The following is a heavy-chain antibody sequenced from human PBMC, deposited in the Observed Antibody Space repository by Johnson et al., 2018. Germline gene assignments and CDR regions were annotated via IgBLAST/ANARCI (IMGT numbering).Heavy chain of an antibody. D-gene: IGHD6-19*01. J-gene: IGHJ6*02. CDR2: IIPIFGTA. Sequence: QVQLVESGAEVKKPGSSVKVSCKASGGTFSSYAISWVRQAPGQGLEWMGGIIPIFGTANYAQKFQGRVTITADESTSTAYMELSSLRSEDTAVYYCARTEMGSGWSDYYGMDVWGQGTTVTVSS. CDR3: ARTEMGSGWSDYYGMDV. V-gene: IGHV1-69*01. CDR1: GGTFSSYA.